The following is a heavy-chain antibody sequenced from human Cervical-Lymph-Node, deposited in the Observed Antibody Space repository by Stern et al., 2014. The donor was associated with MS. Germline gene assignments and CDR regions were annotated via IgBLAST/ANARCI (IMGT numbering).Heavy chain of an antibody. J-gene: IGHJ4*02. Sequence: QVQLVESGPGLVKPSQTLSLTCTVSGVSISSGGYYWSWIRPHPGKGLEWIGYIYNSGSTYYHPSLKSRVTISIDTTKNQFSLKLSSVTAADTAVYHCASGGPNYDSSGYYYFDFWGQGTLVTVSS. V-gene: IGHV4-31*03. CDR2: IYNSGST. CDR3: ASGGPNYDSSGYYYFDF. D-gene: IGHD3-22*01. CDR1: GVSISSGGYY.